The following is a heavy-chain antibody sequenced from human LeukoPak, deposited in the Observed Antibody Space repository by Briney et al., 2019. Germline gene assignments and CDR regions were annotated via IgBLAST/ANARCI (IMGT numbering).Heavy chain of an antibody. Sequence: SETLSLPCTVSGGSINSYYWSWIRQPPGKGLEWIGYISYNGRTNYNPSLKSRFTISVDTSKNQFSLKLSSVTAADTAVYYCTRLPSSGQTYFDYWGQGTLVTVSS. J-gene: IGHJ4*02. CDR1: GGSINSYY. CDR2: ISYNGRT. D-gene: IGHD6-19*01. CDR3: TRLPSSGQTYFDY. V-gene: IGHV4-59*08.